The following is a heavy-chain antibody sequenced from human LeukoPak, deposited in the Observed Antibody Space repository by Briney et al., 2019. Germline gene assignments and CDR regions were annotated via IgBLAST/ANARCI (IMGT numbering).Heavy chain of an antibody. D-gene: IGHD3-9*01. V-gene: IGHV3-23*01. Sequence: GGSLRLSCAASGFTFSSYAMSWVRQAPGKGLECVSTISGSGGSTYYADSVKGRFTISRDNAKNTLYLQMNSLRAEDTAVYYCAKEGFYYDILTGYHLPYYYYMDVWGKGTTVTVSS. CDR3: AKEGFYYDILTGYHLPYYYYMDV. CDR2: ISGSGGST. CDR1: GFTFSSYA. J-gene: IGHJ6*03.